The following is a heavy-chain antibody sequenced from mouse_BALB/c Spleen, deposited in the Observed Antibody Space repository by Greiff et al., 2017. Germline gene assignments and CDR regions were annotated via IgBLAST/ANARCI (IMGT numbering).Heavy chain of an antibody. J-gene: IGHJ4*01. CDR1: GFTFSDYY. V-gene: IGHV5-6-3*01. CDR2: INSNGGST. D-gene: IGHD2-10*02. CDR3: ARDAPRYGKYYYAMDY. Sequence: EVHLVESGGGLVKPGGSLKFSCAASGFTFSDYYMYWVRQTPEKRLEWVATINSNGGSTYYPDSVKGRFTISRDNAKNTLYLQMSSLKSEDTAMYYCARDAPRYGKYYYAMDYWGQGTSVTVSS.